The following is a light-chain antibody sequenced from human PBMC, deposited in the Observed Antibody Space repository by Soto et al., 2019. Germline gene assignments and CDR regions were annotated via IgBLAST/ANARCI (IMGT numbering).Light chain of an antibody. CDR2: DVS. CDR3: SSYTSSSTLDV. Sequence: QSALTQPASVSGSPGPSITISCTGTSSDVGGYNYVSWYQQHPGKAPKLMIYDVSNRPSGVSNRFSGSKSGNTASLTISGLQAEDEADDYCSSYTSSSTLDVFGTGTKVTVL. V-gene: IGLV2-14*01. J-gene: IGLJ1*01. CDR1: SSDVGGYNY.